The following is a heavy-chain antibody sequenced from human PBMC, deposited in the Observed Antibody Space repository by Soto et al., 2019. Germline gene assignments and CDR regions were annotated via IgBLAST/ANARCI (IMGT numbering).Heavy chain of an antibody. CDR1: GFTFSTYA. J-gene: IGHJ4*02. V-gene: IGHV3-30*16. D-gene: IGHD5-18*01. CDR2: ISYDGSIK. Sequence: GGSLRLSCVAAGFTFSTYAMHWVRQAPGKGLEWVAGISYDGSIKYYADTVKGRFTISRDNSKNTLYLQMNSLRVEDTAVYYCARNRSGYSYGYVYWGQGALVTVSS. CDR3: ARNRSGYSYGYVY.